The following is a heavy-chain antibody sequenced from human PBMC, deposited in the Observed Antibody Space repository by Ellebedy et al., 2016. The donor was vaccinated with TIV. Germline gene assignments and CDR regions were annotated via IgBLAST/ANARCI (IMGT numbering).Heavy chain of an antibody. Sequence: MPSETLSLTCTVSRGSMRGDYWGWIRQSPGRGLEWLGEIFHNGGTVHNPSLKNRVTIPIDKYRNQSSLNMTSVTAADTAVYYCARHLPSFCSGGSCYYRMGGDWFDPWGQGTLATVSS. CDR1: RGSMRGDY. J-gene: IGHJ5*02. D-gene: IGHD2-15*01. CDR3: ARHLPSFCSGGSCYYRMGGDWFDP. V-gene: IGHV4-59*01. CDR2: IFHNGGT.